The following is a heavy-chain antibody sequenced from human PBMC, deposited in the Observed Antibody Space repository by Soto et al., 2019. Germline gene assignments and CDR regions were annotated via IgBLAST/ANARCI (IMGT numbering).Heavy chain of an antibody. CDR3: AKDNSPYSGYNSFDY. CDR1: GFTFSSYV. D-gene: IGHD5-12*01. CDR2: ISGSGTNT. J-gene: IGHJ4*02. V-gene: IGHV3-23*01. Sequence: EVRLLESGGGLIQPGGSLRLSCAASGFTFSSYVMSWVRQAPGTGLEWVSGISGSGTNTYYADSVKGRFTISXXXXXXXXXXXMTSLRAEDTAEYYCAKDNSPYSGYNSFDYWGEGTLVTVSS.